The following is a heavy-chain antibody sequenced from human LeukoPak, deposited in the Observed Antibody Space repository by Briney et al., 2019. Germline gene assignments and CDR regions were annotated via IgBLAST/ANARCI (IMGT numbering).Heavy chain of an antibody. CDR3: XKTXSGDVFXI. J-gene: IGHJ3*02. CDR1: GXXXXXXX. Sequence: HPGGSLRLXCAXXGXXXXXXXXXXXXXAXXXXLXXIXYXSSTXXXIYXADSXKXRFTISRDNAKNSLYLQMNSLRXEDTAXYYCXKTXSGDVFXIXGQGTMVTVSS. CDR2: XSSTXXXI. D-gene: IGHD6-19*01. V-gene: IGHV3-48*01.